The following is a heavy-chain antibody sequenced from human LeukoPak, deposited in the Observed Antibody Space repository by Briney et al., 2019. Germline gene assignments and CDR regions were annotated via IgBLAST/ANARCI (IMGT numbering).Heavy chain of an antibody. V-gene: IGHV3-30*18. D-gene: IGHD3-3*01. CDR3: AKVRVYYDFWSGLDY. CDR1: GFTFSSSG. J-gene: IGHJ4*02. CDR2: ISYDGSNK. Sequence: PGGSLRLSCAASGFTFSSSGMHWVRQAPGKGLEWVAVISYDGSNKYYADSVKGRFTISRDNSKNTLYLQMNSLRAEDTAVYYCAKVRVYYDFWSGLDYWGQGTLVTVSS.